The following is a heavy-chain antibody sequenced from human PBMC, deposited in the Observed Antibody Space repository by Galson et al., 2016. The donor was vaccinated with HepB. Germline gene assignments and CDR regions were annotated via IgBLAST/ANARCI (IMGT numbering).Heavy chain of an antibody. Sequence: LRLSCAGSGFIFRGYGMHWVRQAPGKGLEWVAADSMDGRRKFYADSVRGRFTISRDNSNNMLFLQMDSLRPDDTAVYYCAKRHEYCPPVGCSVDYWGQGTLVSVSS. V-gene: IGHV3-30*18. J-gene: IGHJ4*02. D-gene: IGHD2/OR15-2a*01. CDR2: DSMDGRRK. CDR3: AKRHEYCPPVGCSVDY. CDR1: GFIFRGYG.